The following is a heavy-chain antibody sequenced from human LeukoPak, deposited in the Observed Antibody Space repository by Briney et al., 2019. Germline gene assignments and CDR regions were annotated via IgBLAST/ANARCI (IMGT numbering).Heavy chain of an antibody. J-gene: IGHJ4*02. D-gene: IGHD4-11*01. CDR1: GYTFTGYY. V-gene: IGHV1-2*02. CDR2: INLNSGGT. CDR3: ARDRSTVTTPYFDY. Sequence: ASVKVSCKASGYTFTGYYMHWVRQPPGQGLEWMGWINLNSGGTNSAQKFQDRVTMTRDTSITTAYMELSRLRSDDTAVYYCARDRSTVTTPYFDYWGQGTLVPVSS.